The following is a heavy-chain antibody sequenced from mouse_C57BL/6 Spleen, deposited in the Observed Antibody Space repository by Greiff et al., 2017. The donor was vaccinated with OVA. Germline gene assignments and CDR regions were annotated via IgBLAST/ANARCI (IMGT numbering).Heavy chain of an antibody. CDR1: GFTFSSYG. J-gene: IGHJ4*01. CDR2: ISSGGSYT. V-gene: IGHV5-6*01. D-gene: IGHD3-2*02. Sequence: EVKLVESGGDLVKPGGSLKLSCAASGFTFSSYGMSLVRQTPDKRLEWVATISSGGSYTYYPDSVKGRFTISRDNAKNTLYLQMSSLKSEDTAMYYCARSTAQAAMDYWGQGTSVTVSS. CDR3: ARSTAQAAMDY.